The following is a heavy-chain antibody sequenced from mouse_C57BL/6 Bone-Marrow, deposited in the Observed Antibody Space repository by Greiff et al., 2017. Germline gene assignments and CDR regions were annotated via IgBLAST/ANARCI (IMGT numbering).Heavy chain of an antibody. CDR3: ARTYYYGDAMDY. Sequence: QLQQPGAELVRPGSSVKLSCKASGYTFTSYWMHWVKQRPIQGLEWIGNIDPSDSETHYNQKFKDKATLTVDKSSSTAYMQLSSLTSEDSAVYYCARTYYYGDAMDYWGQGTSVTVSS. CDR1: GYTFTSYW. J-gene: IGHJ4*01. D-gene: IGHD1-1*01. V-gene: IGHV1-52*01. CDR2: IDPSDSET.